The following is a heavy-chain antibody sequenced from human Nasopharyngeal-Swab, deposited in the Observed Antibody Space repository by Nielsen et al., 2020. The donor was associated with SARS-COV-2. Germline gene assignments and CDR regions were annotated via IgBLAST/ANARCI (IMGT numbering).Heavy chain of an antibody. D-gene: IGHD3-10*01. CDR2: ITSTSSTI. J-gene: IGHJ4*02. CDR1: GFTFSSYS. Sequence: GESLKISCAASGFTFSSYSMNWVRQAPGKGLEWVSYITSTSSTIYYADSVKGRFTISRDNAKNSLSLQINSLRAEDTAMYYCVSSYYGSAYWGQGTLVTVSS. CDR3: VSSYYGSAY. V-gene: IGHV3-48*04.